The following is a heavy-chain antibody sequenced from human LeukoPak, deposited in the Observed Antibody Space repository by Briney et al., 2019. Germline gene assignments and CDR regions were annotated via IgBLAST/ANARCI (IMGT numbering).Heavy chain of an antibody. D-gene: IGHD6-6*01. V-gene: IGHV4-59*01. CDR2: IYYSGST. J-gene: IGHJ5*02. CDR1: GGSISSYY. Sequence: PSETLSLTCTVSGGSISSYYWSWIRQPPGKGLEWIGYIYYSGSTNYNPSLKSRVTISVDTSKNQFSLKLSSVTAADTAVYYCARGSNRGALYSSSPGWFDPWGQGTLVTVSS. CDR3: ARGSNRGALYSSSPGWFDP.